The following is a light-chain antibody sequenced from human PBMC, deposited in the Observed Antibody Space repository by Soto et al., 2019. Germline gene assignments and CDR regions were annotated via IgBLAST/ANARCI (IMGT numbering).Light chain of an antibody. CDR3: CSYAGSSTHVV. CDR2: EVS. CDR1: SSDVGSYNL. Sequence: QSALTQPASLSGSPGPSITISCTGTSSDVGSYNLVSWYQQHPGKAPKLMIYEVSKRPSGVSNRFSGSKSGNTASLTISGLQAEDEADYYCCSYAGSSTHVVFGGGTQLTVL. J-gene: IGLJ2*01. V-gene: IGLV2-23*02.